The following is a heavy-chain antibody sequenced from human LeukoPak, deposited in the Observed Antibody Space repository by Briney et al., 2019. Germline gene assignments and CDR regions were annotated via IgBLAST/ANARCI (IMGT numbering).Heavy chain of an antibody. CDR3: AGHFDY. V-gene: IGHV4-59*08. CDR2: IYYSGST. J-gene: IGHJ4*02. CDR1: GGSFSGYY. Sequence: PSETLSLTCAVYGGSFSGYYWSWIRQPPGKGLEWIGYIYYSGSTNYNPSLKSRVTISVDTSKNQFSLKLSSVTAADTAVYYCAGHFDYRGQGTLVTVSS.